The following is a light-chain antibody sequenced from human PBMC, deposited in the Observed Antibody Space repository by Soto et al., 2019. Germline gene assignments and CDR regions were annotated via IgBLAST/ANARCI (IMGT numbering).Light chain of an antibody. Sequence: DIVMTQSPDSLAVSLGERATINCKSSQSLLYSSNNKNYLSWYLQKPGQSPQLLIYLASNRASGVPDRFSGSGSGTDFTLKISRVEAEDVGVYYCMQALQTTITFGQGTRLEIK. CDR3: MQALQTTIT. V-gene: IGKV2-28*01. CDR2: LAS. CDR1: QSLLYSSNNKNY. J-gene: IGKJ5*01.